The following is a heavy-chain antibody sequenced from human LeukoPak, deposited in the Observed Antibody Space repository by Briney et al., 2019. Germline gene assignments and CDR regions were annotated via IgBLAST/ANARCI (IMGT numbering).Heavy chain of an antibody. CDR3: ARGPRGIYHY. V-gene: IGHV4-34*01. CDR1: GGSFSGYY. CDR2: INHSGST. J-gene: IGHJ4*02. Sequence: NPSETLSLTCAVYGGSFSGYYWSWIRQPPGKGLEWIGEINHSGSTNCNPSLKSRLTISVDTSNNQFSLKLSSVTAADTAVYYCARGPRGIYHYWGQGTLVTVSS. D-gene: IGHD6-13*01.